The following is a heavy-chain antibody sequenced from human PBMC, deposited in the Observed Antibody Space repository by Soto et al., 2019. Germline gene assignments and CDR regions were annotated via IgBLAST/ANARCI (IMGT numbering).Heavy chain of an antibody. J-gene: IGHJ5*02. Sequence: TSETLSLTCTVSGGSISSYYWSWIRQPPGRGLEWIGFIYYAGSTKYNPSLNSRVTISVDTSKNQFSLTVTSVTAADTAVYYCARHSYYYGSTYGCWLDPWGQGTLVTVSS. D-gene: IGHD3-10*01. CDR3: ARHSYYYGSTYGCWLDP. V-gene: IGHV4-59*08. CDR1: GGSISSYY. CDR2: IYYAGST.